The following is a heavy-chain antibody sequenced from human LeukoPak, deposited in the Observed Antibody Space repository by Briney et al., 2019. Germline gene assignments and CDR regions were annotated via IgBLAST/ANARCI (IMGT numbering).Heavy chain of an antibody. J-gene: IGHJ2*01. CDR3: ARAFYGDYTGPWYFDL. V-gene: IGHV3-21*01. D-gene: IGHD4-17*01. CDR2: ISSSSSYI. CDR1: GFTFSSYS. Sequence: GGSLRLSCAASGFTFSSYSMNWVRQAPGKGLEWVSSISSSSSYIYYADSVKGRFTISRDNAKNSLYLQMNSLRAEDTAVYYCARAFYGDYTGPWYFDLWGRGTLVTVSS.